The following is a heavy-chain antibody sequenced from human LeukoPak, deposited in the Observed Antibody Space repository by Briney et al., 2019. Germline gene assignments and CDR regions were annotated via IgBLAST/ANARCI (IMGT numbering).Heavy chain of an antibody. D-gene: IGHD1-26*01. CDR2: MNPNSGNT. CDR3: ARDIAGATKGGWFDT. CDR1: GYTLTNYD. J-gene: IGHJ5*02. V-gene: IGHV1-8*01. Sequence: ASVKVSCKASGYTLTNYDINWVPQATGQGLEGMGWMNPNSGNTGYAQKFQGRVTMTRNTSISTAYMELSSLRSEDTALYYCARDIAGATKGGWFDTWGQGTPVTVSS.